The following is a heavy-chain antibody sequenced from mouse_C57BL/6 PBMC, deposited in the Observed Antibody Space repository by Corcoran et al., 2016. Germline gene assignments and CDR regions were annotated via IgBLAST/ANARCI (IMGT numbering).Heavy chain of an antibody. J-gene: IGHJ4*01. D-gene: IGHD1-1*01. CDR1: GYTCTTYG. Sequence: QIQLVQSGPVLKKPGETVKISCKAPGYTCTTYGMSWVKQAPGKGLTWMGWINTYSGVPTYADDFKGRFAFSLETSASTAYFQINNRNNEEPATYFCARDYGSSAAMDYWGQGTSVTVSA. CDR2: INTYSGVP. CDR3: ARDYGSSAAMDY. V-gene: IGHV9-3*01.